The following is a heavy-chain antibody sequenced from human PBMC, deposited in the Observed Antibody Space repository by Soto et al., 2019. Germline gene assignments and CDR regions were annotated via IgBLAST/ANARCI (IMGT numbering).Heavy chain of an antibody. D-gene: IGHD2-15*01. CDR1: GFTFSSYA. J-gene: IGHJ4*02. CDR2: ISGSGGST. Sequence: EVQLLESGGGLVQPGGSLRLSCAASGFTFSSYAMSWVRQAPGKGLEWVSAISGSGGSTYYADSVKGRFTISRDNXXXXXXXXXXXXXXXXXXXXXXXXXPIAATFDYWGQGTLVTVSS. V-gene: IGHV3-23*01. CDR3: XXXPIAATFDY.